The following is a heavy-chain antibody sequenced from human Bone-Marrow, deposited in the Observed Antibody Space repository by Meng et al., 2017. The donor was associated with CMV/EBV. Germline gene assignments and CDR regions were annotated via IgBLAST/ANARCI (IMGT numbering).Heavy chain of an antibody. J-gene: IGHJ5*02. V-gene: IGHV4-31*03. CDR2: IYYSRST. D-gene: IGHD2-2*01. CDR3: AQSAAKNWFDP. CDR1: GGSISSGGYY. Sequence: SETLSLTCTVSGGSISSGGYYWSWIRQHPGKGLEWIGYIYYSRSTYYNPSLKSRVTISVDTSKNQFSLKLSSVTAEDTAVYYCAQSAAKNWFDPWGQGTLVTVSS.